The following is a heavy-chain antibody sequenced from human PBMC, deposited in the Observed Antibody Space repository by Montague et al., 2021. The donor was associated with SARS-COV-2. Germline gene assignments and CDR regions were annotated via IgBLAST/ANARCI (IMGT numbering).Heavy chain of an antibody. J-gene: IGHJ6*02. V-gene: IGHV3-48*03. CDR1: GFTFSSYE. CDR3: AATSGDIVVVVAAYYGMDV. CDR2: ISSSGSTI. D-gene: IGHD2-15*01. Sequence: SLRLSCAASGFTFSSYEMNWVRQAPGKGLEWVSYISSSGSTIYYADSVKGRFTISRDNAKSSLYLQMNSLRAEDTAVYYCAATSGDIVVVVAAYYGMDVWGQGTTVTVSS.